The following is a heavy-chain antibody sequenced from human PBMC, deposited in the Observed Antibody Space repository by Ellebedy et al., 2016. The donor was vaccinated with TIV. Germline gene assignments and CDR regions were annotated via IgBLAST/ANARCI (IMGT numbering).Heavy chain of an antibody. J-gene: IGHJ3*02. D-gene: IGHD2-8*01. Sequence: AASVKVSCKVSGYTLXELSIXSVRHPPGKGLFWMGGFDPEDGETTNAQKFQGRVTMTEDTSTDTAYMELSSLRSEDTAVYYCATDLRYCTNGVCFKRFDAFDIWGQGTMVTVSS. CDR2: FDPEDGET. CDR1: GYTLXELS. V-gene: IGHV1-24*01. CDR3: ATDLRYCTNGVCFKRFDAFDI.